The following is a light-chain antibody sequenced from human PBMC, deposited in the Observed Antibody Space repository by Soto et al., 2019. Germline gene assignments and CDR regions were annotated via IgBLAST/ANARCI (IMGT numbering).Light chain of an antibody. V-gene: IGLV2-14*01. CDR1: SSDVGDYSS. J-gene: IGLJ2*01. Sequence: QSVLTQPAPVSGSPGQSITVSCTRTSSDVGDYSSVSWYQQHPGKAPKLIISDVTNRPSGVSNRFSGSKSGNTASLTISGLQAEDEADYYCSAYTSTITVAFGGGTKVTVL. CDR3: SAYTSTITVA. CDR2: DVT.